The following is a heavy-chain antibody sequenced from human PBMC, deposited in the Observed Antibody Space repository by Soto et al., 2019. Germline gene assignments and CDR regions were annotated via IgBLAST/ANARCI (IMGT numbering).Heavy chain of an antibody. CDR1: GYTFTSYG. V-gene: IGHV1-18*01. Sequence: QVQLVQSGAEVKKPGASVKVSCKASGYTFTSYGISWVRQAPGQGLEWMGWISAYNGDTDYAHNLQGRVTLTTDTSTTTADMELRSLRSDDTAVYYGARGASSLPAFYWGQGTLVTVSS. D-gene: IGHD6-13*01. CDR2: ISAYNGDT. J-gene: IGHJ4*02. CDR3: ARGASSLPAFY.